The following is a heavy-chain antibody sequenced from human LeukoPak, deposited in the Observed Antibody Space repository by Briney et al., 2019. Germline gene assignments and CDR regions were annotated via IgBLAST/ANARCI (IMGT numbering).Heavy chain of an antibody. Sequence: GGSLRLSCEDSGFTFGSYAMSWVHQAPGKGLEWVSGISGGGDNTYYADSAKGRFTISRDNSKNTLYLQMNSLRAEDTAVYYCARATPYYDTSGYRFDYWGQGTLVTVSS. V-gene: IGHV3-23*01. CDR2: ISGGGDNT. CDR1: GFTFGSYA. J-gene: IGHJ4*02. CDR3: ARATPYYDTSGYRFDY. D-gene: IGHD3-22*01.